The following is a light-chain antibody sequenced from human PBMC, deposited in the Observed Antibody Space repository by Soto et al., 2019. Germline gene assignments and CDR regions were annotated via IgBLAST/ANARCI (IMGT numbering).Light chain of an antibody. CDR1: SSDVGSYNL. V-gene: IGLV2-23*02. CDR2: EVS. J-gene: IGLJ2*01. CDR3: CSYAGSSTFV. Sequence: QSALTQPASVSGSPAQSITISCTGTSSDVGSYNLVSWYQQHPGKAPKLMIYEVSKRPSGVSNRFSGSKSGNTASLTISGLQAEDEADYYCCSYAGSSTFVFGGGTQLTVL.